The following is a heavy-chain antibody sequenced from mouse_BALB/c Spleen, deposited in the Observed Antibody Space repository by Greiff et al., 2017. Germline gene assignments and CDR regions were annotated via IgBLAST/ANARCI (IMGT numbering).Heavy chain of an antibody. J-gene: IGHJ3*01. CDR2: INPSNGGT. D-gene: IGHD6-1*01. Sequence: QLQQSGAELVKPGASVKLSCKASGYTFTSYYMYWVKQRPGQGLEWIGEINPSNGGTNFNEKFKSKATLTVDKSSSTAYMQLSSLTSEDSAVYYCTRSAGFAYWGEGTLVTVSA. CDR3: TRSAGFAY. CDR1: GYTFTSYY. V-gene: IGHV1S81*02.